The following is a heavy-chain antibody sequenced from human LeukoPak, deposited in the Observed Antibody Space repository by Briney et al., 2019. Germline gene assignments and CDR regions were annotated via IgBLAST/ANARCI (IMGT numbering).Heavy chain of an antibody. CDR3: ARAHDYGTVDYYYYGMDV. Sequence: SETLSLTCAVSGVSISSGGYSWSWIRQPPGKGLEWIGYIYHSGSTYYNPSLKSRVTISVDRSKNQFSLKLSSVTAADTAVYYCARAHDYGTVDYYYYGMDVWGKGTTVTVSS. CDR1: GVSISSGGYS. D-gene: IGHD4-17*01. J-gene: IGHJ6*04. CDR2: IYHSGST. V-gene: IGHV4-30-2*01.